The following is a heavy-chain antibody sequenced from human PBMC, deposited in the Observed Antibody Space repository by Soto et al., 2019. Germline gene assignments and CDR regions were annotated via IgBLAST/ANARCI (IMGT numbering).Heavy chain of an antibody. J-gene: IGHJ5*02. CDR1: GFTFSSYA. D-gene: IGHD5-18*01. V-gene: IGHV3-23*01. CDR2: ITGSGGST. Sequence: GGSLRLSCAASGFTFSSYAMSWVRQAPGKGLEWVSGITGSGGSTYYADSVRGRFTISRDNSKNTLYLQMNSLRADDTAVYYCAKDRSVDTRDWFDPWGQGTLVTGSA. CDR3: AKDRSVDTRDWFDP.